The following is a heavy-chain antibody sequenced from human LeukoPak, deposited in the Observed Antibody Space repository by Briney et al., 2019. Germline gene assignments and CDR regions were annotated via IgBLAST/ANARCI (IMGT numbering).Heavy chain of an antibody. CDR3: ARDSCPPGGLQWDY. D-gene: IGHD5-24*01. CDR2: IYYSGST. Sequence: PSETLSLTCTVSGGSISSSSYYWGWIRQPPGKGLEWIGSIYYSGSTYYNPSLKSRVTISVDTSKNQFSLKLSSVTAADTAVYYCARDSCPPGGLQWDYWGQGTLVTVSS. CDR1: GGSISSSSYY. J-gene: IGHJ4*02. V-gene: IGHV4-39*07.